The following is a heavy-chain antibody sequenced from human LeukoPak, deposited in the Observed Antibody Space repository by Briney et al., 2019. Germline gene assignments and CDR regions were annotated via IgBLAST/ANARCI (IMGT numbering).Heavy chain of an antibody. J-gene: IGHJ5*02. CDR1: GYTFTGYY. CDR3: ARETAAPVNWFDP. CDR2: INPNSGGT. D-gene: IGHD6-6*01. Sequence: GASVKVSCKASGYTFTGYYMHWVRQAPGQGLEWMGRINPNSGGTNYAQKFQDRVTMTRDTSISTAYMELSRLRSDDTAVYYCARETAAPVNWFDPWGQGTLVTVSS. V-gene: IGHV1-2*06.